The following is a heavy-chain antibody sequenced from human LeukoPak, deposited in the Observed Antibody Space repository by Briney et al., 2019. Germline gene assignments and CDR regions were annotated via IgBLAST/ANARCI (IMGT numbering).Heavy chain of an antibody. CDR1: GYSFTSYW. V-gene: IGHV5-51*01. Sequence: GESLKISCKGSGYSFTSYWIGWVRQMPGKGLEWMGIIYPGDSDTRYSPSFQGQVTISADKSVSTAYLQWSSLKASDTAMYYCARGTTTDDYYYGMDVWGQGTTVTVSS. D-gene: IGHD1-1*01. CDR3: ARGTTTDDYYYGMDV. CDR2: IYPGDSDT. J-gene: IGHJ6*02.